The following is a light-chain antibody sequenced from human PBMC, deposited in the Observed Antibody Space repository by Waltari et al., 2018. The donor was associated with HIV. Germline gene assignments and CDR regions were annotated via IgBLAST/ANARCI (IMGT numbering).Light chain of an antibody. V-gene: IGKV4-1*01. CDR1: QNILYRSNNKNY. CDR3: QQYYSTPWT. CDR2: WAS. Sequence: DIVMTQSPDSLVVSLGERATINCKSSQNILYRSNNKNYLAWYQQKPGQPPKLLTYWASIRESGVPDRFSGSGSGRDFTLTISSLQAEDVAVYYCQQYYSTPWTFGQGTKVEIK. J-gene: IGKJ1*01.